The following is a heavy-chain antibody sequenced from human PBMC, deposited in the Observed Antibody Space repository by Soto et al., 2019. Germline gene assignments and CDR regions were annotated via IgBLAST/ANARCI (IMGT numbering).Heavy chain of an antibody. D-gene: IGHD3-10*01. CDR3: ARVEGSGSYYNEEAFDI. J-gene: IGHJ3*02. CDR1: GGSISSFS. CDR2: IYHSGST. Sequence: SETLSLTCTVSGGSISSFSWSWIRQPPGKGLEWIGYIYHSGSTYYNPSLKSRVTISVDRSKNQFSLKLSSVTAADTAVYYCARVEGSGSYYNEEAFDIWGQGTMVTVSS. V-gene: IGHV4-30-2*01.